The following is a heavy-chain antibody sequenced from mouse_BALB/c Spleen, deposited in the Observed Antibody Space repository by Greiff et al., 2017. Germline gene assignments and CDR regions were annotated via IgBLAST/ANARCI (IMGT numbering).Heavy chain of an antibody. CDR1: GYAFSSYW. J-gene: IGHJ3*01. CDR3: ARKGTSAWLAY. D-gene: IGHD3-3*01. Sequence: QVQLQQSGAELVRPGSSVKISCKASGYAFSSYWMNWVKQRPGQGLEWIGQIYPGDGDTNYNGKFKGKATLTADKSSSTAYMQLSSLTSEDSAVYFCARKGTSAWLAYWGQGTLVTVSA. CDR2: IYPGDGDT. V-gene: IGHV1-80*01.